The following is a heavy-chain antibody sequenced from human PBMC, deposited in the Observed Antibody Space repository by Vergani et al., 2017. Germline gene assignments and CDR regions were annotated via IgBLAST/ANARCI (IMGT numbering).Heavy chain of an antibody. Sequence: QVQLVESGGGVVQPGRPLRLSCAASGFSFNTYTMIWVRQAPGKGLEWVALISYGGSIKFYRDSVQGRFSISRDNSKNTVFLQMHSLRAEDTAIYYCVKEKIDLGSYFFDSWGHGILVTVSS. V-gene: IGHV3-30-3*01. D-gene: IGHD2/OR15-2a*01. CDR2: ISYGGSIK. CDR3: VKEKIDLGSYFFDS. CDR1: GFSFNTYT. J-gene: IGHJ4*01.